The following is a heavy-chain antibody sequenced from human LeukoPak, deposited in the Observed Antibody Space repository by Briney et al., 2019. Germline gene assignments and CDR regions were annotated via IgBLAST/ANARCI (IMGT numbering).Heavy chain of an antibody. Sequence: ASVKVSCKVSGYTLTELSMHWVRQAPGKGLEWMGGFDPEDGETIYAQKFQGRVTMTEDTSTDTAYMKLSSLRSEDTAVYYCATGLRYFDWLIHWGQGTLVTVSS. CDR3: ATGLRYFDWLIH. J-gene: IGHJ5*02. D-gene: IGHD3-9*01. CDR2: FDPEDGET. V-gene: IGHV1-24*01. CDR1: GYTLTELS.